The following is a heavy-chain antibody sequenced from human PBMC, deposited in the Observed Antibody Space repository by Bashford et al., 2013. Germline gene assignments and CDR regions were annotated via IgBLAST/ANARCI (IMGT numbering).Heavy chain of an antibody. Sequence: VASVKVSCKASGGTFSSYAISWVRQAPGQGLEWMGGIIPIFGTANYAQKFQGRVTITADESTSTAYMELSSLRSEDTAVYYCARCAVTHDNWFDPWGQGTLVTVSS. V-gene: IGHV1-69*13. CDR3: ARCAVTHDNWFDP. CDR1: GGTFSSYA. CDR2: IIPIFGTA. D-gene: IGHD4-23*01. J-gene: IGHJ5*02.